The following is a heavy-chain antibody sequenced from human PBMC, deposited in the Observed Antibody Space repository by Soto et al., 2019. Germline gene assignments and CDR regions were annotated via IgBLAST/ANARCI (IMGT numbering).Heavy chain of an antibody. CDR1: GGSIRSGGYY. V-gene: IGHV4-31*02. CDR3: ARSIWGGDCHDY. D-gene: IGHD2-21*02. CDR2: IYYSGST. J-gene: IGHJ4*02. Sequence: LCGGSIRSGGYYWSWIRQHPGKGLEWIGYIYYSGSTYYNPSLKSRVTISVDTSKNQFSLKLSSVTAADTAVYYCARSIWGGDCHDYWGQGTLVTVSS.